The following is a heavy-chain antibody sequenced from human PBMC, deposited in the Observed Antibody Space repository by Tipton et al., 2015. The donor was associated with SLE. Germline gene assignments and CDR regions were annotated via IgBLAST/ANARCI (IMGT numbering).Heavy chain of an antibody. Sequence: GRVTVTTDTSTNTAYMELRSLRYDDTAVYYCARGGEGGPFDSWGQGTLVTVSS. CDR3: ARGGEGGPFDS. V-gene: IGHV1-18*01. J-gene: IGHJ4*02. D-gene: IGHD3-10*01.